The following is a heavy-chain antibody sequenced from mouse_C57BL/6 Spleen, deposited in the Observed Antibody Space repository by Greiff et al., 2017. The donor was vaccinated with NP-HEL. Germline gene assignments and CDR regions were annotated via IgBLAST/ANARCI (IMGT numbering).Heavy chain of an antibody. CDR3: ARELAYYSKAWFAY. J-gene: IGHJ3*01. V-gene: IGHV5-4*01. D-gene: IGHD2-5*01. CDR2: ISDGGSYT. CDR1: GFTFSSYA. Sequence: EVMLVESGGGLVKPGGSLKLSCAASGFTFSSYAMSWVRQTPEKRLEWVATISDGGSYTYYQDNVKGRFTISRDNAKNNLYLQMSHQKSEDTAMYYCARELAYYSKAWFAYWGQGTLVTVSA.